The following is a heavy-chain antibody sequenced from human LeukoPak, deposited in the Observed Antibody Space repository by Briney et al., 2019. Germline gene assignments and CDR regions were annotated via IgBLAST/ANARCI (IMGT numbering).Heavy chain of an antibody. CDR3: VKSGGYGLIDY. Sequence: SETLSLTCAVYGGSFSGYYWSWIRQPPGKGLEWIGEINHSGSTNYNPSLKSRVTISVDTSKNQFSLKLNSVTAADTAMYYCVKSGGYGLIDYWGQGTLVTVSS. V-gene: IGHV4-34*01. CDR2: INHSGST. D-gene: IGHD1-26*01. J-gene: IGHJ4*02. CDR1: GGSFSGYY.